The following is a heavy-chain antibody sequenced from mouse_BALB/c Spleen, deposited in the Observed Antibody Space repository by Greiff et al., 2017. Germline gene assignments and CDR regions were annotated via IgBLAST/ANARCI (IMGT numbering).Heavy chain of an antibody. Sequence: VQLQQSGTVLARPGASVKMSCKASGYSFTSYWMHWVKQRPGQGLEWIGAIYPGNSDTSYNQKFKGKAKLTAVKSASTAYMELSSLTNEASAVYSCTRPLYYRYWYFDVWGAGTTVTVSS. CDR2: IYPGNSDT. J-gene: IGHJ1*01. V-gene: IGHV1-5*01. CDR1: GYSFTSYW. D-gene: IGHD2-14*01. CDR3: TRPLYYRYWYFDV.